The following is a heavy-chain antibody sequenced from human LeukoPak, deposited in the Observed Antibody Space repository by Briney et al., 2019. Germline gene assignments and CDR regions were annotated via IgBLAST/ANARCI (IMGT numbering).Heavy chain of an antibody. CDR2: ISWNSGSI. J-gene: IGHJ6*03. Sequence: PGGSLRLFCAASGFTFDDYAMHWVRQAPGKGLEWVSGISWNSGSIGSADSVKGRFTTSRDNAKNSLYLQMNSLRAEDTALYYCAKAVNYYMVVWGKGTTVTVSS. CDR3: AKAVNYYMVV. V-gene: IGHV3-9*01. CDR1: GFTFDDYA.